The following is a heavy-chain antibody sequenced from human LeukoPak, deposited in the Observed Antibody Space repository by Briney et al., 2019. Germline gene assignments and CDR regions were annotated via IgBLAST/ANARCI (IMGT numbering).Heavy chain of an antibody. D-gene: IGHD6-13*01. J-gene: IGHJ6*03. CDR1: GGSISSSSYY. V-gene: IGHV4-39*07. CDR2: IYYSGST. CDR3: ARGYSSSWGTYYYYMDV. Sequence: PSETLSLTCTVSGGSISSSSYYWGWIRQPPGKGLEWIGSIYYSGSTYYNPSLKSRVTISVDTSKNQFSLKLSSVTAADTAVYHCARGYSSSWGTYYYYMDVWGKGTTVTVSS.